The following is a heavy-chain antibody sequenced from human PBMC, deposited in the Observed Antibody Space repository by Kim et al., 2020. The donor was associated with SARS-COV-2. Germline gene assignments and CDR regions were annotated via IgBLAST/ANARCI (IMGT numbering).Heavy chain of an antibody. Sequence: GGSLRLSCAASGFTFSDYYMSWIRQAPGKGLEWVSYISSSSSYTNYADSVKGRFTISRDNAKNSLYLQMNSLRAEDTAVYYCARAGSSWYYWFDPWGQGTLVTVSS. V-gene: IGHV3-11*06. CDR3: ARAGSSWYYWFDP. D-gene: IGHD6-13*01. CDR2: ISSSSSYT. CDR1: GFTFSDYY. J-gene: IGHJ5*02.